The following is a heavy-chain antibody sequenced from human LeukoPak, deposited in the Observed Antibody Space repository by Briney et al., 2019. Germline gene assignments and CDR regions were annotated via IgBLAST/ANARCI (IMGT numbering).Heavy chain of an antibody. CDR2: INPSGGST. V-gene: IGHV1-46*01. CDR1: GYTFTSYY. D-gene: IGHD6-13*01. CDR3: ATSGYSSSWTSLEYFQH. J-gene: IGHJ1*01. Sequence: ASVKVSCKASGYTFTSYYMHWVRQAPGQGLEWMGIINPSGGSTSYAQKFQGRVTMTRDTSTSTVYMELSSLRSEDTAVYYCATSGYSSSWTSLEYFQHWGQGTLVTVSS.